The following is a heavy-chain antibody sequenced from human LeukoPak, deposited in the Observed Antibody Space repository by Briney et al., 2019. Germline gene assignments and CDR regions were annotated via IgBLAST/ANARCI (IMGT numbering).Heavy chain of an antibody. J-gene: IGHJ4*02. Sequence: SVKVSCKASGYTFTSYGINWVRQAPGQGLEWMGGIIPIFGTANYAQKFQGRVTITADESTSTAYMELSSLRSEDTAVYYCARSRGSCYSCGDYWGQGTLVTVSS. D-gene: IGHD2-15*01. CDR1: GYTFTSYG. CDR3: ARSRGSCYSCGDY. CDR2: IIPIFGTA. V-gene: IGHV1-69*13.